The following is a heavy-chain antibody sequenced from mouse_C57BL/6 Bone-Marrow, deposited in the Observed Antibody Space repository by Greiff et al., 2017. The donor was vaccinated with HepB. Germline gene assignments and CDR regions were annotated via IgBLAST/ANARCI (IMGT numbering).Heavy chain of an antibody. CDR3: ARKGIYYGAMDY. V-gene: IGHV1-80*01. CDR2: LYPGDGET. Sequence: VQVVESGAELVKPGASVKISCKASGYAFSSYWMNWVKQRPGKGLEWIGQLYPGDGETNYNGKFKGKATLTADKSSSTAYMQLSSLTSEDSAVYFCARKGIYYGAMDYWGQGTSVTVSS. J-gene: IGHJ4*01. CDR1: GYAFSSYW. D-gene: IGHD2-1*01.